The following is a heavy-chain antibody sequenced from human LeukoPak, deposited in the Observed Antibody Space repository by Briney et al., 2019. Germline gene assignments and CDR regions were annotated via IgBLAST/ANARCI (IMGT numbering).Heavy chain of an antibody. V-gene: IGHV3-7*01. D-gene: IGHD6-13*01. Sequence: PGGSLRLSCAASGFTFSSYWMTWFRQAPGKGLEWVANIKPDGSVGYYVDSVRGRFIISRDNAGNSLYLQMNSLRVEDTAVYYCTQNLVAAAGDHWGQGTLLIVSS. CDR1: GFTFSSYW. CDR3: TQNLVAAAGDH. J-gene: IGHJ4*02. CDR2: IKPDGSVG.